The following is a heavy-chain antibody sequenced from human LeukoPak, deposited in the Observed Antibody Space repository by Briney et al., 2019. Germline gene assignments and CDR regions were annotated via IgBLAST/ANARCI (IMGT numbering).Heavy chain of an antibody. D-gene: IGHD2-21*02. CDR2: IYSGGST. Sequence: GGSLRLSCAASGFTVSSNYMSWVRQAPGKGLEWVSVIYSGGSTYYADSVKGRFTISRDNSKNTLYLQMNSLRAEDTAVYYCASVTAGQAPEYLDYWGQGTLVTVSS. CDR3: ASVTAGQAPEYLDY. V-gene: IGHV3-53*01. J-gene: IGHJ4*02. CDR1: GFTVSSNY.